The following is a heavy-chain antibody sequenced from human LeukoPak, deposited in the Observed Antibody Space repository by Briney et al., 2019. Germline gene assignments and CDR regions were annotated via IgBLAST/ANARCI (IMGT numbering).Heavy chain of an antibody. V-gene: IGHV5-51*01. D-gene: IGHD2-21*02. CDR1: GYSFTSYW. CDR3: ARARSIVVVTATHFDY. Sequence: GESLKISCKGSGYSFTSYWIGWVRQMPGKGLELMGIIYPGDSDTRYSPSFQGQVTISADKSISTAYLQWSSLKASDTAMYYCARARSIVVVTATHFDYWGQGTLVTVSS. CDR2: IYPGDSDT. J-gene: IGHJ4*02.